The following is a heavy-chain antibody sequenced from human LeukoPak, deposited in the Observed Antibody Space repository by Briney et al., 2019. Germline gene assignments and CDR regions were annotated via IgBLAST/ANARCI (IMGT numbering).Heavy chain of an antibody. Sequence: PGGSLRLSCTASGYTFGAYAMSWVRQAPGKGLEWVGFIRSKAYGGTTEYAASVKGRFTISRDDSKSIAYLQMNSLKTEDTAVYYCTSERGRGWSRLDYFVYWRQGTLVTVSS. V-gene: IGHV3-49*04. CDR2: IRSKAYGGTT. J-gene: IGHJ4*02. CDR1: GYTFGAYA. CDR3: TSERGRGWSRLDYFVY. D-gene: IGHD2-15*01.